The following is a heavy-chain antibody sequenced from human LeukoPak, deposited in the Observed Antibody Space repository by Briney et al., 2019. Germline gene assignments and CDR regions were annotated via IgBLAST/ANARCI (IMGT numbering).Heavy chain of an antibody. CDR1: GFTFSSYG. Sequence: GRSLRLSCAASGFTFSSYGMHWVRQAPGKGPEWVAVISYDGSNKYYADSVKGRFTISRDNSKNTLYLQMNSLRAEDTAVYYCARVGIVVLSGYGMDVWGQGTTVTVSS. CDR3: ARVGIVVLSGYGMDV. CDR2: ISYDGSNK. V-gene: IGHV3-30*03. J-gene: IGHJ6*02. D-gene: IGHD2-2*01.